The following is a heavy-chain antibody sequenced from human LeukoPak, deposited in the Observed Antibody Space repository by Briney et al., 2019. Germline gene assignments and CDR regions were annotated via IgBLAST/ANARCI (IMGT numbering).Heavy chain of an antibody. CDR3: ALLSSGYSKLPSPYYYMDV. J-gene: IGHJ6*03. V-gene: IGHV1-8*03. Sequence: RVASVKVSCKASGYTFTSYDINWVRQATGQGLEWMGWMNPNSDNTGYAQKFQGRVTITRNTSISTAYMELSSLRSEDTAVYYCALLSSGYSKLPSPYYYMDVWGKGTPVTVSS. D-gene: IGHD6-13*01. CDR1: GYTFTSYD. CDR2: MNPNSDNT.